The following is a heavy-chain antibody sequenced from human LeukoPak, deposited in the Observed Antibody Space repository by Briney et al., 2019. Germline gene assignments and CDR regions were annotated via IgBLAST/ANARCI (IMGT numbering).Heavy chain of an antibody. CDR2: MNPNTGNT. D-gene: IGHD1-26*01. CDR3: ARGVGATISYYHYYIDV. J-gene: IGHJ6*03. Sequence: ASVKVSCKASGYTFISYDINWVRQATGQGLEWMGWMNPNTGNTGYAQKFQGRVTITRNTSISTVYMELSSLRSEDTAVYYCARGVGATISYYHYYIDVWGKGTTVTVSS. V-gene: IGHV1-8*01. CDR1: GYTFISYD.